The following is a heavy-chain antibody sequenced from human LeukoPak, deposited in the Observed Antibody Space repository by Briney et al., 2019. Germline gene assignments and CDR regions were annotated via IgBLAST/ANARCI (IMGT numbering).Heavy chain of an antibody. V-gene: IGHV1-18*01. Sequence: GASVKVSCKASGYTFTSYGISWVRQAPGQGLEWMGWISAYNGNTNYAQKLQGRVTMTTDTSTSTAYMELRSMRSDDTAVYYCARGYYYDSSGYSVDAFDIWGQGTMVTVSS. J-gene: IGHJ3*02. CDR1: GYTFTSYG. D-gene: IGHD3-22*01. CDR3: ARGYYYDSSGYSVDAFDI. CDR2: ISAYNGNT.